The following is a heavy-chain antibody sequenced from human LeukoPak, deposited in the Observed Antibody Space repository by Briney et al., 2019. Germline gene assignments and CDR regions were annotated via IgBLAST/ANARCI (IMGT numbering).Heavy chain of an antibody. CDR3: VRESALAPVLGTRYSYYGMDV. CDR1: GFTFDDYA. CDR2: INSDGSST. Sequence: GRSLRLSCAASGFTFDDYAMHWVRQAPGKGLEWVSRINSDGSSTSYAHSVKGRFTICRDNAKNTRYLQMNSLRAEHTAVYYCVRESALAPVLGTRYSYYGMDVWGQGTTVTVSS. J-gene: IGHJ6*02. D-gene: IGHD4-23*01. V-gene: IGHV3-74*01.